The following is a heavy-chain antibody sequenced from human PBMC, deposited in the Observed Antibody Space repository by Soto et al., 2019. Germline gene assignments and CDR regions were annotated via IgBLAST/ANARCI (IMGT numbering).Heavy chain of an antibody. CDR1: GFTFSDYD. CDR2: ISSSGTYI. CDR3: ARDLGYSRGEGY. Sequence: EVQLVESGGGLVKPGGSLRLSCAASGFTFSDYDMNWVRQAPGKGLEWLSLISSSGTYIYYADSVKGRFIISRDNAKNSLYLQMNSLRAEDTALYYCARDLGYSRGEGYWGQGTLVTVSP. J-gene: IGHJ4*02. D-gene: IGHD6-19*01. V-gene: IGHV3-21*02.